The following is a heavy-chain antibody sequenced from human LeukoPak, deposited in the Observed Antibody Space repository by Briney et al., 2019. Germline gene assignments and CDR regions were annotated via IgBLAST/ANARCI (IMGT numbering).Heavy chain of an antibody. CDR2: FDPEDGET. Sequence: ASVKVSCKVSGYTLTELSMHWVRQAPGKGLEWMGGFDPEDGETIYAQKFQGRVTMTEDTSTDTAYMELSSLRSEDTAVYYCATSMDSGYDPDAFDIWGQGTMVTVSS. V-gene: IGHV1-24*01. CDR1: GYTLTELS. D-gene: IGHD5-12*01. J-gene: IGHJ3*02. CDR3: ATSMDSGYDPDAFDI.